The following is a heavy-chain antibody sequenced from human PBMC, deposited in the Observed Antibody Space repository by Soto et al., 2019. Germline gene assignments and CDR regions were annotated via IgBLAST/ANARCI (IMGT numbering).Heavy chain of an antibody. D-gene: IGHD2-8*01. CDR1: GDSISSDGYH. CDR3: ARAPVGMDSINFFDH. J-gene: IGHJ4*02. V-gene: IGHV4-30-4*01. Sequence: LSLTCTVSGDSISSDGYHWSWIRQSPGKGLEWIGYIYNGGRTFYRPSLEGRINMSLDATKNSYSLRLTSVTAADTAVYYCARAPVGMDSINFFDHWGQGILVTVSS. CDR2: IYNGGRT.